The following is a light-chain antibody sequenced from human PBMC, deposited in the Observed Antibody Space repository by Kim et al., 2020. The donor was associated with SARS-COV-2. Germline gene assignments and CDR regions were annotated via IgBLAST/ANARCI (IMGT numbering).Light chain of an antibody. Sequence: IQLTQSPSSLPASVGDRVTITCRASQGIASYLAWYQQKPGKAPNLLIYTASTLQSGVPSRFSGSGSGTDFTLTISSLQPEDFATYYCQQLNSYPLTFGPGTKVDIK. CDR3: QQLNSYPLT. V-gene: IGKV1-9*01. CDR1: QGIASY. CDR2: TAS. J-gene: IGKJ3*01.